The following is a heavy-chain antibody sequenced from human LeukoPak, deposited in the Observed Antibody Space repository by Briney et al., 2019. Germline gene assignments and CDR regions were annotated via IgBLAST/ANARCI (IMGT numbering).Heavy chain of an antibody. V-gene: IGHV4-38-2*02. D-gene: IGHD3-22*01. CDR1: GGSISSYY. CDR2: IYHSGST. Sequence: PSETLSLTCTVSGGSISSYYWGWIRQPPGKGLEWIGSIYHSGSTYYNPSLKSRVTISVDTSKNQFSLKLSSVTAADTAVYYCARQKNDYITMIVVDSYNWFDPWGQGTLVTVSS. J-gene: IGHJ5*02. CDR3: ARQKNDYITMIVVDSYNWFDP.